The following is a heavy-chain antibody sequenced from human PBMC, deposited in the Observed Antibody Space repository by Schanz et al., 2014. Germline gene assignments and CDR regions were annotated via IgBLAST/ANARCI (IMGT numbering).Heavy chain of an antibody. D-gene: IGHD3-22*01. CDR2: ISTDNGNT. CDR3: ARDIQYHYDTSGPVGAFDI. CDR1: GYTFTNHD. Sequence: QVQLVQSGAEVQKPGASVKVYCKASGYTFTNHDICWVRQAPGQGLEWMGWISTDNGNTNYAQKFQDRVTMTTDTSTSTAYMELRSLTSDDTAVYYCARDIQYHYDTSGPVGAFDIWGQGTVVTVSS. V-gene: IGHV1-18*04. J-gene: IGHJ3*02.